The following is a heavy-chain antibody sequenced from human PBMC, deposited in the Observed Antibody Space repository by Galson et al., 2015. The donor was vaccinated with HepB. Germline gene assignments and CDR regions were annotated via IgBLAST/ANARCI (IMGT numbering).Heavy chain of an antibody. D-gene: IGHD6-13*01. J-gene: IGHJ4*02. V-gene: IGHV3-30*18. CDR2: ISYDGSNK. Sequence: SLRLSCAASGFTFSSYGMHWVRQAPGKGLEWVAVISYDGSNKYYADSVKGRFTISRDNSKNTLYLQMNSLRAEDTAVYYCAKHLRSRIADRSLFDYWGQGTLVTVSS. CDR3: AKHLRSRIADRSLFDY. CDR1: GFTFSSYG.